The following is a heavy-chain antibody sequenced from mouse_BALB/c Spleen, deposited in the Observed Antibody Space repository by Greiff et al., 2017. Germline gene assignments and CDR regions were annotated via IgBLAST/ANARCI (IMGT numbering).Heavy chain of an antibody. CDR1: GYTFSSYW. CDR3: AHYDYDGYYAMDY. Sequence: VQLQESGAELMKPGASVKISCKATGYTFSSYWIEWVKQRPGHGLEWIGEILPGSGSTNYNEKFKGKATFTADTSSNTAYMQLSSLTSEDTAVYYCAHYDYDGYYAMDYWGQGTSVTVSS. V-gene: IGHV1-9*01. CDR2: ILPGSGST. D-gene: IGHD2-4*01. J-gene: IGHJ4*01.